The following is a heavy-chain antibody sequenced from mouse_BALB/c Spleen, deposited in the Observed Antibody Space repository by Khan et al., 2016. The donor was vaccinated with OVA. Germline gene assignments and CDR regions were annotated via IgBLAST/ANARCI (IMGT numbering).Heavy chain of an antibody. V-gene: IGHV1-77*01. CDR3: ARRNYFGYTFAY. D-gene: IGHD1-2*01. CDR2: INPGSGDI. CDR1: GYTFTDYY. Sequence: QVQLQQSGAELARPGASVKLSCKASGYTFTDYYINWVKQRTGQGLEWSGEINPGSGDIYYNEKFKGKATLTADKSSSTAYMQLISLTSEDSAVYFCARRNYFGYTFAYWGQGTLVTVSA. J-gene: IGHJ3*01.